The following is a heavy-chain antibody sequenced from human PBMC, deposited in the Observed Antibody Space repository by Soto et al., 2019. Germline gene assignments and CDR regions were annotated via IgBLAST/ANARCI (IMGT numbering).Heavy chain of an antibody. CDR1: GFTFSSYS. J-gene: IGHJ4*02. Sequence: EVQLVESGGGLVKPGGSLRLSCAASGFTFSSYSMNWVRQAPGKGLEWVSSISSSSSYIYYADSVKGRFTISRDNAKNSLYLQMTSLRAEDTAVYYCARDIGQWLDRLEFDYWGQGTLVTVSS. CDR2: ISSSSSYI. CDR3: ARDIGQWLDRLEFDY. V-gene: IGHV3-21*01. D-gene: IGHD6-19*01.